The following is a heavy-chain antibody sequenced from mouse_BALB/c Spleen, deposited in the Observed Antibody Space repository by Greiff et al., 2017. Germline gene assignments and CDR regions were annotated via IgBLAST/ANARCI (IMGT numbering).Heavy chain of an antibody. V-gene: IGHV1-14*01. D-gene: IGHD2-13*01. CDR1: GYTFTSYV. CDR3: ARSPSIYYGGY. Sequence: EVQLQQSGPELVKPGASVKMSCKASGYTFTSYVMHWVKQKPGQGLEWIGYINPYNDGTKYNEKFKGKATLTSDKSSSTAYMELSSLTSEDSAVYYCARSPSIYYGGYWGQGTTLTVSS. J-gene: IGHJ2*01. CDR2: INPYNDGT.